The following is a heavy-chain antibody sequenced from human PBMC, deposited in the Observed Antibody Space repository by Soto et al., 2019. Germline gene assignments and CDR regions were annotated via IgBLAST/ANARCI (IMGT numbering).Heavy chain of an antibody. CDR1: GFTVSSNY. CDR3: ARHITMDPLLVY. Sequence: EVQLVESGGGLIQPGGSLRLSCAASGFTVSSNYMSWVRQAPGKGLEWVSVIYSGGSTYYADSVKGRFTISRDNSKNTRYLQMNSLRAEDTAVYYCARHITMDPLLVYWGQGTLVTVSS. J-gene: IGHJ4*02. V-gene: IGHV3-53*01. D-gene: IGHD3-10*01. CDR2: IYSGGST.